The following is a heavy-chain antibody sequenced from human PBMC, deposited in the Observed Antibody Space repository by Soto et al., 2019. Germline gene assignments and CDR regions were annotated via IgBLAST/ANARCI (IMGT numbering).Heavy chain of an antibody. CDR1: GFTFSSYS. CDR2: ISSSSSYI. D-gene: IGHD1-26*01. J-gene: IGHJ6*03. Sequence: GGSLRLSCAASGFTFSSYSMNWVRQAPGKGLEWVSSISSSSSYIYYADSVKGRFTISRDNAKNSLYLQMNSLRAEDTAVYYCARDRELKNYMDVWGKGTTVTVSS. CDR3: ARDRELKNYMDV. V-gene: IGHV3-21*01.